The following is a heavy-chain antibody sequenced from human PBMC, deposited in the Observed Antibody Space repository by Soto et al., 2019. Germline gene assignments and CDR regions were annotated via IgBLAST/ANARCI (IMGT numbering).Heavy chain of an antibody. J-gene: IGHJ5*02. V-gene: IGHV4-4*02. CDR2: IYHSGST. D-gene: IGHD2-2*01. CDR3: ARMLWGVVPAAGSYNWFDP. Sequence: SETLSLTCAVSGGSISSSNWWSWVRQPPGKGLEWIGEIYHSGSTNYNPSLKSRVTISVDKSKNQFSLKLSSVTAADTAVYYCARMLWGVVPAAGSYNWFDPWGQGTLVTVSS. CDR1: GGSISSSNW.